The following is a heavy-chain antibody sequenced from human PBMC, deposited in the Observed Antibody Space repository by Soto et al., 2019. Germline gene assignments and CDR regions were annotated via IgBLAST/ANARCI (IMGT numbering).Heavy chain of an antibody. Sequence: QVQLVESGGGVVQPGRSLRLSCAASGFTFSSYGMHWARQAPGKGLEWVAVIWYDGSNKYYADSVKGRFTISRDNSKNTLYLQMNSLRAEDTAVYYCARDGVMVRGVIGTYYYYGMDVWGQGTTVTVSS. V-gene: IGHV3-33*01. D-gene: IGHD3-10*01. CDR2: IWYDGSNK. J-gene: IGHJ6*02. CDR3: ARDGVMVRGVIGTYYYYGMDV. CDR1: GFTFSSYG.